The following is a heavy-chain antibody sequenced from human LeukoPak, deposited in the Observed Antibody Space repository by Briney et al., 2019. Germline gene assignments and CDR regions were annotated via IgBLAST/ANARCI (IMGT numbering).Heavy chain of an antibody. CDR3: ARDEYQLLYLY. J-gene: IGHJ4*02. V-gene: IGHV1-2*02. D-gene: IGHD2-2*02. CDR2: INPNSGGT. CDR1: GYTFTSYA. Sequence: ASVKVSCKTSGYTFTSYALHWVRQAPGQGLEWMGWINPNSGGTNYAQKFQGRVTMTRDTSISTAYMELSRLRSDDTAVYYCARDEYQLLYLYWGQGTLSPSPQ.